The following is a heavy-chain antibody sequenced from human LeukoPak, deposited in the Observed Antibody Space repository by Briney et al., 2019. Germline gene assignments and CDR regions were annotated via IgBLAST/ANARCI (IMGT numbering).Heavy chain of an antibody. V-gene: IGHV3-21*01. Sequence: GGSLRLSCAASGFSFSSYNMNWVRQAPGKGLEWVSFISSSSSYIYYVDSVKGRFTIPRDNAKNSLYLQMNSLRAEDTAVYYCARAPGYRGFLDYWGQGNLVTVSS. D-gene: IGHD5-18*01. CDR2: ISSSSSYI. CDR3: ARAPGYRGFLDY. CDR1: GFSFSSYN. J-gene: IGHJ4*02.